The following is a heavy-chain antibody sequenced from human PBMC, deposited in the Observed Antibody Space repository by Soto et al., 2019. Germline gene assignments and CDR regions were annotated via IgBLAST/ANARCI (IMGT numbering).Heavy chain of an antibody. CDR1: GFTFSSYA. CDR2: ISYDGSNK. J-gene: IGHJ5*02. D-gene: IGHD2-8*01. Sequence: GGSLRLSCAASGFTFSSYAMHWVRQAPGKGLEWAAVISYDGSNKYYADSVKGRFTISRDNSKNTLYLQMNSLRAEDTAVYYCARARYCTNGVCSRYNWFDPWGQGTLVTVSS. CDR3: ARARYCTNGVCSRYNWFDP. V-gene: IGHV3-30-3*01.